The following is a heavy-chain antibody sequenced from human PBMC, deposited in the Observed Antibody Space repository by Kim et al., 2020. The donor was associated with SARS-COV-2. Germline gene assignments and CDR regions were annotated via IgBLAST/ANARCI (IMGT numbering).Heavy chain of an antibody. CDR3: ARTARNFDC. J-gene: IGHJ4*02. CDR1: GFTFRSYW. CDR2: IKEDGRDK. V-gene: IGHV3-7*01. Sequence: GSLRLSCAASGFTFRSYWMTWVRQAPGKGLEWVANIKEDGRDKYYVDSVKGRFTISRDNAKNSLYLQMDSLRGEDTAVYYCARTARNFDCWGPGTQVTVSS.